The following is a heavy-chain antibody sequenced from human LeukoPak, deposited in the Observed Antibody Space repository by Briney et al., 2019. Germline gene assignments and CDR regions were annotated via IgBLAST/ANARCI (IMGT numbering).Heavy chain of an antibody. CDR3: ATERSYDSSITWNY. V-gene: IGHV3-23*01. CDR1: GFTFSSYA. D-gene: IGHD3-22*01. CDR2: IGASGAST. J-gene: IGHJ4*02. Sequence: GGSLTLSCAVPGFTFSSYAMSWVRQAPGKGLEWVSTIGASGASTYYADSVKGRFTISRVNSKNTLYLQLNSLRAEDTAVYYCATERSYDSSITWNYSSQGTLVTVSS.